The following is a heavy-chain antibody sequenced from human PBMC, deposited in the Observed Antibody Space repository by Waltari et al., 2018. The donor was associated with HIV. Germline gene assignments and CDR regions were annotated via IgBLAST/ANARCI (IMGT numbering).Heavy chain of an antibody. CDR3: ARARYCSSTRCYTKGRRNSFYYYALDV. V-gene: IGHV4-34*01. CDR2: INHRGRT. CDR1: GGSFSGYY. D-gene: IGHD2-2*02. J-gene: IGHJ6*02. Sequence: QVQLQQWGAGLLKPSETLSLTCAVYGGSFSGYYWSWIRKPPGKGLGWSGEINHRGRTNFNPYRKSRVIISVDPSMNQFSLKLSSGTAADTAVYYCARARYCSSTRCYTKGRRNSFYYYALDVWGQGTTVTVSS.